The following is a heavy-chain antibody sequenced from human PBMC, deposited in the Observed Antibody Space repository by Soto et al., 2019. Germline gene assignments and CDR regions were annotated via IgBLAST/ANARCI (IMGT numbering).Heavy chain of an antibody. CDR2: IYHSGNT. CDR1: GGSLSSGCYS. J-gene: IGHJ6*02. V-gene: IGHV4-30-2*01. D-gene: IGHD3-9*01. CDR3: ARGHDILTGYSYYYYYYGMDV. Sequence: SETLSLTCAVSGGSLSSGCYSWSWIKKPPGKGLEWIGYIYHSGNTNYNPSLKSRVTISVDTSKNQFSLKLSSVTAADTAVYYCARGHDILTGYSYYYYYYGMDVWGQGTTVTVSS.